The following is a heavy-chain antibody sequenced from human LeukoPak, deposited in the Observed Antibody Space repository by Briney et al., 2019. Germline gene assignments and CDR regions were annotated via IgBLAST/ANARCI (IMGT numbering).Heavy chain of an antibody. J-gene: IGHJ2*01. Sequence: SETLSLTCTVSGYSISSGYYWGWIRQPPGKGLEWIGSIYHSGNTYYSPSLKSRVTISVDTSKNQFSLKLSSVTAADTAVYYCARGRGTVTTSHWYFDLWGRGTLVTVSS. CDR3: ARGRGTVTTSHWYFDL. D-gene: IGHD4-17*01. CDR1: GYSISSGYY. V-gene: IGHV4-38-2*02. CDR2: IYHSGNT.